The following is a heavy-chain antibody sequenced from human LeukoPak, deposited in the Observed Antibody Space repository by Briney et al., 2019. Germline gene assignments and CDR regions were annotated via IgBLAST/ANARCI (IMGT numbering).Heavy chain of an antibody. V-gene: IGHV1-18*01. D-gene: IGHD2-15*01. Sequence: ASVKVSCKASGYTFTSYGISWVRQAPGQGLEWMGWNSAYNGNTNYAQKLQGRVTMTTDTSTSTAYMELRSLRSDDTAVYYCARDPVVAATGNWFDPWGQGTLVTVSS. CDR3: ARDPVVAATGNWFDP. CDR2: NSAYNGNT. CDR1: GYTFTSYG. J-gene: IGHJ5*02.